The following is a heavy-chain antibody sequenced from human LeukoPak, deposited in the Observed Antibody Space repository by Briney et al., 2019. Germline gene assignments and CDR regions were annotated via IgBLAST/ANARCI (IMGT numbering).Heavy chain of an antibody. CDR3: ARARDSSGYYYGWIFDY. J-gene: IGHJ4*02. CDR2: IYSGGST. Sequence: GGSLRLSCAASGFTVSDNSMSWVRQAPGKGLEWVSTIYSGGSTYYADSVKGRFTISRDNSKNTLYLQMNSLRAEDTAVYYCARARDSSGYYYGWIFDYWGQGTLVTVSS. V-gene: IGHV3-53*01. D-gene: IGHD3-22*01. CDR1: GFTVSDNS.